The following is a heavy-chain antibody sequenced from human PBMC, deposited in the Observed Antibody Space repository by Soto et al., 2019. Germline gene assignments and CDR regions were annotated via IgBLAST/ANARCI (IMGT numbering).Heavy chain of an antibody. CDR1: GGSISSGGYY. Sequence: PSETLSLTCTVSGGSISSGGYYWSWIRQHPGKGLEWIGYIYYSGSTYYNPSLKSRVTISVDTSKNQFSLKLSSVTAADTAVYYCARVSGRSGRYGWFDPWGQGTMVTVS. J-gene: IGHJ5*02. CDR2: IYYSGST. D-gene: IGHD2-15*01. CDR3: ARVSGRSGRYGWFDP. V-gene: IGHV4-31*03.